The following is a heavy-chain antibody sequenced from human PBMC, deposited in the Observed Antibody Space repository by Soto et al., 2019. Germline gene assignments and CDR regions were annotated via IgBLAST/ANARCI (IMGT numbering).Heavy chain of an antibody. Sequence: ASVKVSCKASGYIFTGYYMHCVRQAPGQGLGWMGWINPNSGDTNYTQKFQGWVTMTRDTSISTAYMELSRLRSDDTAVYYCATSRISIAVAGETAYNFDYWGQGTLVTVSS. CDR3: ATSRISIAVAGETAYNFDY. D-gene: IGHD6-19*01. V-gene: IGHV1-2*04. J-gene: IGHJ4*02. CDR2: INPNSGDT. CDR1: GYIFTGYY.